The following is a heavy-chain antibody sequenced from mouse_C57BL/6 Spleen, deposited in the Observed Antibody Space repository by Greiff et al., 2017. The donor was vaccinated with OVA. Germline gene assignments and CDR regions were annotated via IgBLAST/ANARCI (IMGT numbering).Heavy chain of an antibody. Sequence: EVQVVESGGGLVKPGGSLKLSCAASGFTFSDYGMHWVRQAPEKGLEWVAYISSGSSTIYYADTVKGRFTISRDNAKNTLFLQMTSLRSEDTAMYYCARDYYGSSSRFAYWGQGTLVTVSA. V-gene: IGHV5-17*01. CDR1: GFTFSDYG. CDR2: ISSGSSTI. D-gene: IGHD1-1*01. CDR3: ARDYYGSSSRFAY. J-gene: IGHJ3*01.